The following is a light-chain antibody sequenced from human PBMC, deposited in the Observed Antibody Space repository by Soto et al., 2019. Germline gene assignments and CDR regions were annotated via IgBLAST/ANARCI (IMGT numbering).Light chain of an antibody. CDR2: EVT. V-gene: IGLV2-14*01. CDR1: SSDVGGYIY. Sequence: QSALTQPASVSGSPGQSITISCTGTSSDVGGYIYVSWYQQHPGKAPKLMIYEVTNRPSGISNRFSGSKSGNTASLTISGLQAEDEADYYCSSYTSSSTFVFGTGTKVNVL. J-gene: IGLJ1*01. CDR3: SSYTSSSTFV.